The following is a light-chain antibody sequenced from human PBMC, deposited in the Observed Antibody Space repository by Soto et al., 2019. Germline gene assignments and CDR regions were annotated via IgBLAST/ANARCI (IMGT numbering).Light chain of an antibody. CDR2: VAS. CDR3: QQYNVWPLT. Sequence: EIVMTQSPATLSVSPGERATLSCRASQSVSSNLAWYQQKPGQTPKLLFYVASTRATGIPARFSGSGSGTEFTLTISSLQSEDFAVYYCQQYNVWPLTFGGGTKVEFK. V-gene: IGKV3-15*01. J-gene: IGKJ4*01. CDR1: QSVSSN.